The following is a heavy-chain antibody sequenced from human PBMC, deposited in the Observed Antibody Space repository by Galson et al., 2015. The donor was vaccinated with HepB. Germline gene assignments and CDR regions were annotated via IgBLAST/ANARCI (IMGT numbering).Heavy chain of an antibody. D-gene: IGHD2-2*01. V-gene: IGHV1-18*04. J-gene: IGHJ6*02. CDR2: ISAYNGNT. Sequence: SVKVSCKASGYTFTSYGIGWVRQAPGQGLEWMGWISAYNGNTNYAQKLQGRVTMTTDTSTSTAYMELRSLRSDDTAVYYCARDGVVPAPIYYYYGMDVWGQGTTVTVSS. CDR1: GYTFTSYG. CDR3: ARDGVVPAPIYYYYGMDV.